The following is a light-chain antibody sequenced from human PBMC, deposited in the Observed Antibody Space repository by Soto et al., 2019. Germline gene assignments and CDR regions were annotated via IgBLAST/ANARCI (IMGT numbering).Light chain of an antibody. V-gene: IGKV3-15*01. Sequence: EIVMTQSPATLSVSPGERVTLSCRASQSVSSNLAWYQQKPGQAPRLLIYGASTRATGIPASFSGSGSGTDFTLTISSLQSEDFGVYYCQQYNKWPPYTFGQGTKLEIK. CDR2: GAS. J-gene: IGKJ2*01. CDR3: QQYNKWPPYT. CDR1: QSVSSN.